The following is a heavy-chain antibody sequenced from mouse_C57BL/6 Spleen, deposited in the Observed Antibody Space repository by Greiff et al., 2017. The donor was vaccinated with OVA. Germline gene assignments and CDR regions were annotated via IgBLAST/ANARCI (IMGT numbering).Heavy chain of an antibody. J-gene: IGHJ1*03. CDR3: ARGGFLWHFDG. V-gene: IGHV1-69*01. CDR2: IDPSDSYT. CDR1: GYTFTSYW. Sequence: QVQLQQPGAELVMPGASVKLSCKASGYTFTSYWMHWVKQRPGQGLEWIGEIDPSDSYTNYNQKFKGKSTLTVDKSSSTAYLQLSSLTSEDSAVYYCARGGFLWHFDGWGTGTTVTAAS.